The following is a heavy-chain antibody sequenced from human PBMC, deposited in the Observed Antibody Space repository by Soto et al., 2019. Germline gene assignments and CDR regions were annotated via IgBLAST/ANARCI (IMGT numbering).Heavy chain of an antibody. V-gene: IGHV1-18*04. D-gene: IGHD6-6*01. J-gene: IGHJ4*02. Sequence: QVRLVLSGDELKKHGASMKVSCKASGYAFSDHGISWVRQAPGQGLEWIGWISAYNGNTNYAQKFQGRVTVTTDASTATAYMEVRSLTSDDTAVYYCARDHRYSSSFFDSWSQGTLITVSS. CDR1: GYAFSDHG. CDR3: ARDHRYSSSFFDS. CDR2: ISAYNGNT.